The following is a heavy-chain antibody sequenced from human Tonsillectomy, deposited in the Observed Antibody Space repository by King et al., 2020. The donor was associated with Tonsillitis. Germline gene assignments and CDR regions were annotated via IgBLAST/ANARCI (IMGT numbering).Heavy chain of an antibody. Sequence: VQLVESGGGVVQPGRSLRLSCAVSGFTFNTYDMHWVRQAPGKGLEWVAVISYDGSTKYYADSVKGRFTISRDNSKNTLYLQMNSLRAEDTAVYYCAKTLIGYCSSSSCNDMDVWGQGTPVTVSS. CDR1: GFTFNTYD. CDR2: ISYDGSTK. V-gene: IGHV3-30*18. CDR3: AKTLIGYCSSSSCNDMDV. J-gene: IGHJ6*02. D-gene: IGHD2-2*01.